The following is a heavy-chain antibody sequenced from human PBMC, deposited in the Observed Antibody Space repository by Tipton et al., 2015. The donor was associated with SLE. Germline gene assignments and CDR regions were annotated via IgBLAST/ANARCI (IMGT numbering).Heavy chain of an antibody. V-gene: IGHV3-66*01. CDR2: IYSGGST. D-gene: IGHD3-10*01. J-gene: IGHJ4*02. CDR1: GFTFSSYA. CDR3: AREWGITMVQGGGLDY. Sequence: GSLRLSCAASGFTFSSYAMSWVRQAPGKGLEWVSVIYSGGSTYYADSVKGRFTISRDNAKNSLYLQMNSLRAEDTAVYYCAREWGITMVQGGGLDYWGQGTLVTVSS.